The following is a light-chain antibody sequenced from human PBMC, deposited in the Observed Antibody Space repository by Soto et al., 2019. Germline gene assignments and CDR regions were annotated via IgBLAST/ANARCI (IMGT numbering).Light chain of an antibody. V-gene: IGLV2-14*03. J-gene: IGLJ1*01. CDR1: SSDIGGYDY. CDR3: SSYATSSTIDV. CDR2: DVS. Sequence: QSVLTQPASVSGSAGQSITISCTGTSSDIGGYDYVSWYQHHPGKAPRLILYDVSNRPSGVSNRFSGSKSGNTASLTISGLQAEDEAEYYCSSYATSSTIDVFGTGTKVTVL.